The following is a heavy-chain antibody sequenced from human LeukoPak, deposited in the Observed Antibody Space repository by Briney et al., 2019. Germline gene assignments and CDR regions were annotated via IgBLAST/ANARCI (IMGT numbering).Heavy chain of an antibody. V-gene: IGHV3-64D*06. CDR2: ISNNGGST. CDR3: VKDRHCSSTSCYCFDP. J-gene: IGHJ5*02. Sequence: GGSLRLSCSASGFTFSSYAMHWVRQAPGKGLQYVSAISNNGGSTYYADSVKGRFTISRDNSKTTLYLQMSSLRPEDTAVYYCVKDRHCSSTSCYCFDPWGQGTLVTVSS. D-gene: IGHD2-2*01. CDR1: GFTFSSYA.